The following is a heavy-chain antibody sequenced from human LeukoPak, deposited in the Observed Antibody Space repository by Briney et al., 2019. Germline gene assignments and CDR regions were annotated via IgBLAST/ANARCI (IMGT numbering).Heavy chain of an antibody. CDR2: INHSGST. J-gene: IGHJ4*02. V-gene: IGHV4-34*01. CDR1: GGSFSGYY. Sequence: PSETLSLTCAVYGGSFSGYYWSWIRQPPGKGLEWIGEINHSGSTNYNPSLKSRVTISVDTSKNQFSLKLSSVTAADTAVYYCARGGDYGDYDYFDYWGQGTLVTVSS. D-gene: IGHD4-17*01. CDR3: ARGGDYGDYDYFDY.